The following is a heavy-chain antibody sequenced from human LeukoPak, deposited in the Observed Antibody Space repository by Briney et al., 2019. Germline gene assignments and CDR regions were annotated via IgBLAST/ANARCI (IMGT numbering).Heavy chain of an antibody. D-gene: IGHD1-26*01. V-gene: IGHV3-23*01. Sequence: GGSLRLSCAASGFTFSSYAMNWVRQAPGKGLEWVSGISGSGGTTYYADSVKDRFTISRDNSKNRLYLQMNSLRAEDSAVYYCAKDLKNSGSPRATDYWGQGTLVTVSS. CDR1: GFTFSSYA. J-gene: IGHJ4*02. CDR2: ISGSGGTT. CDR3: AKDLKNSGSPRATDY.